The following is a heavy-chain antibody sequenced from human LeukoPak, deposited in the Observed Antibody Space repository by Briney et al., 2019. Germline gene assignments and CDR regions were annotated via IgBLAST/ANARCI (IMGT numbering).Heavy chain of an antibody. CDR1: GGTFSSYA. CDR3: AREPLLMVYAQRSGFDY. Sequence: ASVKVSCKASGGTFSSYAISWVRQAPGQGLEWMGGIIPIFGTANYAQKFQGRVTITADKSTSTAYMELSSLRSDDTAVYYCAREPLLMVYAQRSGFDYWGQGTLVTVSS. V-gene: IGHV1-69*06. D-gene: IGHD2-8*01. CDR2: IIPIFGTA. J-gene: IGHJ4*02.